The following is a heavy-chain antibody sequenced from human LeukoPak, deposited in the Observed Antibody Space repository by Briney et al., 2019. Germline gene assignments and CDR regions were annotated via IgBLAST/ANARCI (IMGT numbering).Heavy chain of an antibody. CDR3: ARHRPTSNDAFDI. D-gene: IGHD1-26*01. Sequence: PGESLKISCQASGYTFTRYWIGWVRQMPGKGLEWIGIIYPGDSDTSYSPSFQGHVTISADKSLGTAYLQWSSLKASDTAMYYCARHRPTSNDAFDIWGQGTMVTVSS. CDR2: IYPGDSDT. J-gene: IGHJ3*02. V-gene: IGHV5-51*01. CDR1: GYTFTRYW.